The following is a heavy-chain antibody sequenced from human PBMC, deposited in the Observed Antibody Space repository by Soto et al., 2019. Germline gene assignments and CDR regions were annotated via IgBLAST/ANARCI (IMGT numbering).Heavy chain of an antibody. J-gene: IGHJ5*02. D-gene: IGHD3-22*01. CDR1: GGTFSDLG. Sequence: SVKVSCKASGGTFSDLGINWVRQVPGQGLEWMGGIIPIFGTANYAQKFQGRVTIIADESTSTAFMELSSLKSEDTAVYYCARGWDHFDRSALRSWFDTWGQGTLVTVSS. V-gene: IGHV1-69*13. CDR2: IIPIFGTA. CDR3: ARGWDHFDRSALRSWFDT.